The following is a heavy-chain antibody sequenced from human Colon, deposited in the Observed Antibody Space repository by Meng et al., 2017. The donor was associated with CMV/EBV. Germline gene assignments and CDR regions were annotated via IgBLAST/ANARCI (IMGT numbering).Heavy chain of an antibody. Sequence: GSLRLSCTVFGVSIRSHYYNWIRQPPGKEPEWIAYMYYTGKTNSNPSLKNRVSISMDTSKNQLSLKLSSVTAADTAVYYCARDPERGGYSSSSGDAFDIWGQGTMVTVSS. CDR1: GVSIRSHY. CDR2: MYYTGKT. J-gene: IGHJ3*02. D-gene: IGHD6-6*01. CDR3: ARDPERGGYSSSSGDAFDI. V-gene: IGHV4-59*11.